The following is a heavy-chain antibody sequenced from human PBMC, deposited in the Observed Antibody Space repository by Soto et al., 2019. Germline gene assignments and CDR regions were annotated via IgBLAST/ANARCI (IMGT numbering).Heavy chain of an antibody. Sequence: SVKLSCKASGYAFTENDINWVRQATGQGLEWMGWMNPNSGNTGYAQKFQGRVTITKDTSKNQVVLTMTNMDPVDTATYYCAHSYYYDSSGYYYVGGAHWYFDLWGRGTLVTVSS. CDR1: GYAFTEND. J-gene: IGHJ2*01. D-gene: IGHD3-22*01. V-gene: IGHV1-8*01. CDR2: MNPNSGNT. CDR3: AHSYYYDSSGYYYVGGAHWYFDL.